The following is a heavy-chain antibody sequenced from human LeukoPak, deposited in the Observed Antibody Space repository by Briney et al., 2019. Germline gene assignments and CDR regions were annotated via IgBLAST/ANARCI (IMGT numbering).Heavy chain of an antibody. D-gene: IGHD5-12*01. CDR1: GGSISSSSYY. V-gene: IGHV4-39*01. J-gene: IGHJ4*02. Sequence: SETLSLTCTVSGGSISSSSYYWGWIRQPPGKGLEWIGSIYYSGSTYYNPSLKSRVTISVDTSKNQFSLKLSSVTAADTAVYYCARWLQVSDYWGQGTLVTVSS. CDR3: ARWLQVSDY. CDR2: IYYSGST.